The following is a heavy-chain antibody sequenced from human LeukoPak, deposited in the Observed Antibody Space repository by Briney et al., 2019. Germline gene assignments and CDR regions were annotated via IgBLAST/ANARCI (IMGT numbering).Heavy chain of an antibody. V-gene: IGHV3-30*18. Sequence: GRSLRLSCAASGFTFSSYGMHWVRQAPGKGLEWVAVISYDGGNTYYADSVKGRFTISRDNSKNMLYLQMNSLRAEDTAVYYCAKPYYYGSRSYMDYWGQGTLVTVSS. CDR3: AKPYYYGSRSYMDY. CDR2: ISYDGGNT. D-gene: IGHD3-10*01. J-gene: IGHJ4*02. CDR1: GFTFSSYG.